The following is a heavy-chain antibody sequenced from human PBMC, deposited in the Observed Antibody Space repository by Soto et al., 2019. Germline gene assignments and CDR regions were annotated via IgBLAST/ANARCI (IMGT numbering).Heavy chain of an antibody. CDR3: VRGSLYNFDSSGTELWFDP. V-gene: IGHV4-4*07. D-gene: IGHD6-19*01. Sequence: PSETLYLTCNVSGGSISSFYWTWIRQPAGGRLEWIGRVYDSGSSNYNPSLKTRITMSLHRSRSQLSLRLSSVTVADTAVYYCVRGSLYNFDSSGTELWFDPWGQGALVTVSS. CDR1: GGSISSFY. J-gene: IGHJ5*02. CDR2: VYDSGSS.